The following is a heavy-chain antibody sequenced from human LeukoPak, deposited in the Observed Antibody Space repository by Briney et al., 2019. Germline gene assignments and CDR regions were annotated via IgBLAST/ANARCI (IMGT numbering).Heavy chain of an antibody. D-gene: IGHD4-17*01. J-gene: IGHJ5*02. CDR2: MNPNSGNT. V-gene: IGHV1-8*03. Sequence: ASVKVSCKASGYTFTSYDINWVRQATGQGLEWMGWMNPNSGNTGYAQKFQGRVTITADKSTSTAYMELSSLRSEDTAVYYCARDYGDYAFDPWGQGTLVTVSS. CDR1: GYTFTSYD. CDR3: ARDYGDYAFDP.